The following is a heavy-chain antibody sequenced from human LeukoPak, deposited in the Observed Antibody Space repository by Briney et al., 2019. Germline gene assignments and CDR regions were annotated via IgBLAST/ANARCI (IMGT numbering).Heavy chain of an antibody. CDR3: ATDGYCSGGSCLPEDY. V-gene: IGHV1-69-2*01. CDR1: GYTFTDYY. CDR2: VDPEDGET. J-gene: IGHJ4*02. D-gene: IGHD2-15*01. Sequence: ASVKISCKVSGYTFTDYYMHWVQQAPGKGLEWMGLVDPEDGETIYAEKFQGRVNITADTSTDTAYMELSSLRSEDTAVYYCATDGYCSGGSCLPEDYWGQGTLVTVSS.